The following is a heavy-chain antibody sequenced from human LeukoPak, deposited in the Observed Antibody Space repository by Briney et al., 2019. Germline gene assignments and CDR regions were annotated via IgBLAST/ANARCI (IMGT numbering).Heavy chain of an antibody. J-gene: IGHJ3*02. CDR1: GGSISSGGYS. V-gene: IGHV4-30-4*07. CDR3: ARGGIAARPSAFDI. D-gene: IGHD6-6*01. Sequence: SETLSLTCAVSGGSISSGGYSWSWIRQPPGKGLEWLGYIYYSGSTYYNPSLKSRVTISVDTSKNQFSLKLSSVTAADTAVYYCARGGIAARPSAFDIWGQGTMVTVSS. CDR2: IYYSGST.